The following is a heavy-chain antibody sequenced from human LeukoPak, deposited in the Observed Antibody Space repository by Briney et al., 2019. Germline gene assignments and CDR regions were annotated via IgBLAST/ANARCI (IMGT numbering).Heavy chain of an antibody. J-gene: IGHJ6*02. CDR1: GGTFISYT. Sequence: SSVKVSCKASGGTFISYTISWVRQAPGQGLEWMGRIIPILGIANYAQKFQGRVTITADKSTSTAYMELSSLRSEDTAVYYCASKRVATITDYYYGMDVWGQGTTVTVSS. D-gene: IGHD5-12*01. V-gene: IGHV1-69*02. CDR3: ASKRVATITDYYYGMDV. CDR2: IIPILGIA.